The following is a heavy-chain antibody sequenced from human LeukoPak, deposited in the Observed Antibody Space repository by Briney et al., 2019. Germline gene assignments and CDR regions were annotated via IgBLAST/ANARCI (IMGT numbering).Heavy chain of an antibody. CDR2: IDYSGSA. Sequence: PSETLSLTCTVSGGSISSYYWSWIRQSPGKGLEWIGYIDYSGSAYYNPSFKSRVTISVDTAKSQFSLDLRSVTAADTAVYYCARDAWNGNSPLDYWGQETLVTVSS. J-gene: IGHJ4*02. CDR3: ARDAWNGNSPLDY. CDR1: GGSISSYY. V-gene: IGHV4-59*12. D-gene: IGHD3-3*01.